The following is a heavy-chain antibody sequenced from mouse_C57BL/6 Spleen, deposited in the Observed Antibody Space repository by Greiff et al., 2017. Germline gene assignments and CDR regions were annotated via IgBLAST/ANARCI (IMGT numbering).Heavy chain of an antibody. J-gene: IGHJ4*01. CDR3: ARREDDYPYYAMDY. Sequence: VQLKQSGPELVKPGASVKISCKASGYAFSSSWMHWVKQRPGKGLEWIGRIYPGDGDTNYNGKFKGKATLTADKSSSTAYMQLSSLTSEDSAVYFCARREDDYPYYAMDYWGQGTSVTVSS. CDR1: GYAFSSSW. V-gene: IGHV1-82*01. D-gene: IGHD2-4*01. CDR2: IYPGDGDT.